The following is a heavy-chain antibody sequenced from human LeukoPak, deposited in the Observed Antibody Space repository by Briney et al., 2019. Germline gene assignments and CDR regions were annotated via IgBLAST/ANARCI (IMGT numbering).Heavy chain of an antibody. CDR2: ISGSGGST. D-gene: IGHD4-11*01. CDR3: AKPPYSNSMYYYGMDV. V-gene: IGHV3-23*01. Sequence: PGGSLRLSCAASGFTFSSYAMSWVRQAPGKGLERVSAISGSGGSTYYADSVKGRFTISRDNSKNTLYLQMNSLRAEDTAVYYCAKPPYSNSMYYYGMDVWGQGTTVTVSS. CDR1: GFTFSSYA. J-gene: IGHJ6*02.